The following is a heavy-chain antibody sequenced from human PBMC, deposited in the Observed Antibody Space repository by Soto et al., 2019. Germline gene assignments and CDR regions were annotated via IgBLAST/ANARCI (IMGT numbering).Heavy chain of an antibody. V-gene: IGHV6-1*01. CDR3: ARDEDEYLGLNH. J-gene: IGHJ5*02. Sequence: QVQLHQSGPGLVKPSQTLSLTCAISGDSVSSNSAAWNWIRQSPSRGLEWLGRTYYRSKWYNDYTSSVRSRISIDPDTAKNQFSLQLRSVTPEDTAVYYCARDEDEYLGLNHWGEGIPVTVSS. CDR1: GDSVSSNSAA. D-gene: IGHD2-2*01. CDR2: TYYRSKWYN.